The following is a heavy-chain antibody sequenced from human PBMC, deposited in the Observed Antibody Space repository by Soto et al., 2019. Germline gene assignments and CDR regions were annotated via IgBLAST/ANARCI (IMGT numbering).Heavy chain of an antibody. V-gene: IGHV5-10-1*01. D-gene: IGHD3-10*01. J-gene: IGHJ4*02. CDR1: GYTFTNYW. Sequence: PGESLKISCKGSGYTFTNYWISWVRQMPGKGLEWMGKIDPSDSYTNYSPSFQGHVTISGDKSISTAHLQWSSLKASDTAIYYCARHANYGSGSSHLSYWGQGALVTVSS. CDR3: ARHANYGSGSSHLSY. CDR2: IDPSDSYT.